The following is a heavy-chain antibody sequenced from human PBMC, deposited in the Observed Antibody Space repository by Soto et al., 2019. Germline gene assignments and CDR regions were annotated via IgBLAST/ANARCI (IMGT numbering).Heavy chain of an antibody. CDR3: ARDTPPEDY. CDR2: ISAYNGNT. CDR1: GYTFTSYA. Sequence: QVQLVQSGAEVKKPGASVKVSCKASGYTFTSYAISWVRQAPGQGLEWMGWISAYNGNTNYAQKLQGRVTITLATSTSTGYMEPRSVRSHDTAVYFSARDTPPEDYWGQGTLVTVSS. J-gene: IGHJ4*02. V-gene: IGHV1-18*01.